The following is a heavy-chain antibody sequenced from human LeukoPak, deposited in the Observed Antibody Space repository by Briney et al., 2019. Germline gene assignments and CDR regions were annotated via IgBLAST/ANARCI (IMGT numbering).Heavy chain of an antibody. D-gene: IGHD3-22*01. CDR2: ISGSADIT. V-gene: IGHV3-23*01. Sequence: PGGSLRLSCAASGFTFATYAMSWVRQPPGKGLEWVSSISGSADITYYADSVKGRFTISRDNSKNTLYLQMNSLRAEDTAVYYCAKRTPYSSGSYYFDYWGPGTLVTVSS. CDR1: GFTFATYA. J-gene: IGHJ4*02. CDR3: AKRTPYSSGSYYFDY.